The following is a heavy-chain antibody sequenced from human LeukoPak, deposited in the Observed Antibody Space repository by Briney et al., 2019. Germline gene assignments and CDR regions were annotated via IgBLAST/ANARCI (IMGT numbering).Heavy chain of an antibody. Sequence: GGSLRLSCAASGFTFSSYGMHWVRQAPGKGLEWVAFIRYDGSNKYYADSVKGRFTISRDNSKNTLYLQMNSLRAEDTAVYYCAKESAELRYFDWLLSYWGQGTLVTVSP. CDR3: AKESAELRYFDWLLSY. V-gene: IGHV3-30*02. J-gene: IGHJ4*02. CDR1: GFTFSSYG. CDR2: IRYDGSNK. D-gene: IGHD3-9*01.